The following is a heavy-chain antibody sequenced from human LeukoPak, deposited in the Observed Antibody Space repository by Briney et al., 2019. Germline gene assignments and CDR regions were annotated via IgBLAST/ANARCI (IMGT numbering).Heavy chain of an antibody. Sequence: PSETLSLTCTVSGGSISSYYWSWIRQPPGKGLEWIGYIYYSGNINYNPPLKSRVTISVDTSKNQFTLRLNSVTAADTAVYYCARDVRRGAWIDPWGQGTLVTVSS. CDR1: GGSISSYY. CDR3: ARDVRRGAWIDP. D-gene: IGHD3-10*01. V-gene: IGHV4-59*12. CDR2: IYYSGNI. J-gene: IGHJ5*02.